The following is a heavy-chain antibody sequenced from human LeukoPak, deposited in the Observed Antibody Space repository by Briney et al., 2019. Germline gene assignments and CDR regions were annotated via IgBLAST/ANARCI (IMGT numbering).Heavy chain of an antibody. J-gene: IGHJ2*01. CDR1: GFTFSSDA. Sequence: PGGSLRLSCAASGFTFSSDAMSWVRQAPGKGLERVSTISGSGGSTYYADSVKGRFTISRDNSKNTLYLQMSSLRPEDTAIYYCAKDAVKGSLREYRNYWCLDLWGRGTLVTVSS. CDR2: ISGSGGST. CDR3: AKDAVKGSLREYRNYWCLDL. V-gene: IGHV3-23*01. D-gene: IGHD3-16*01.